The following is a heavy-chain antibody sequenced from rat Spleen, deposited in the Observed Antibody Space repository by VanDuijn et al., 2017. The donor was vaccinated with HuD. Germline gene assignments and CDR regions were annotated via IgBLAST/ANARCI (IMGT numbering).Heavy chain of an antibody. CDR2: ISYDGDTT. CDR1: GLTFSDYG. Sequence: EVQLVESGGGLVQPGRSMKVSCAASGLTFSDYGMAWVRQVPKKGLEWVAYISYDGDTTYYRDSVKGRFTISRDNVLGTLHLQMDSLRSEDTATYYCARHSITTTYFDFWGPGTMVTVSS. J-gene: IGHJ1*01. CDR3: ARHSITTTYFDF. D-gene: IGHD1-10*01. V-gene: IGHV5-7*01.